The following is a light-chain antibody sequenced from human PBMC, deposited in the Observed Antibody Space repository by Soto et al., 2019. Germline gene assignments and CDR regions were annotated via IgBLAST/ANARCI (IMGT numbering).Light chain of an antibody. CDR1: SGDIGAYDY. J-gene: IGLJ2*01. Sequence: QSVLTQPASVSGSPGQSITISCTGTSGDIGAYDYVSWYQQHPGKAPKLMIYDVSHRPSGVSDRFSGSKSGNTATLTISGLQAEDEADYYCTSYTTTSPVGFGGGTKLTVL. V-gene: IGLV2-14*01. CDR2: DVS. CDR3: TSYTTTSPVG.